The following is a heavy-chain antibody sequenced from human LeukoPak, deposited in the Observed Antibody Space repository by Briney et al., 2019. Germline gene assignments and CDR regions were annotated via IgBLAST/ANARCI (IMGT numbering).Heavy chain of an antibody. V-gene: IGHV4-59*01. J-gene: IGHJ4*02. CDR2: IYYSGST. CDR3: VRGWAGSGTHYFDY. Sequence: TLSLTCTVSGGSISTYYWSWIRQPPGKGLEWIGYIYYSGSTKYNLSLKSRVTISVDTSKNQFSLKLSSVTAADTAVHYCVRGWAGSGTHYFDYWGQGLLVTVSS. D-gene: IGHD6-19*01. CDR1: GGSISTYY.